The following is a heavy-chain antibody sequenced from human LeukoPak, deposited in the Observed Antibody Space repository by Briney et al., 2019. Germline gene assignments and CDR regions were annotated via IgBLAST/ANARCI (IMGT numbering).Heavy chain of an antibody. Sequence: GGSLRLSCEASGFTFSTYTMYWVRPPPGKGLEWVSIIGSSGGGIHYADSVKGRFTISRDNSKNALYLQMNSLRVEDTAVYYCAIDPNWGTHSWGQGVLVTVSS. CDR3: AIDPNWGTHS. D-gene: IGHD7-27*01. CDR1: GFTFSTYT. CDR2: IGSSGGGI. V-gene: IGHV3-23*01. J-gene: IGHJ4*02.